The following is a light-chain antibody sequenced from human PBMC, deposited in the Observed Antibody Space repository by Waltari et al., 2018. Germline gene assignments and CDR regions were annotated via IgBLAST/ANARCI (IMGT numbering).Light chain of an antibody. CDR2: GAS. J-gene: IGKJ1*01. V-gene: IGKV3-20*01. CDR3: QHYLRLPVT. Sequence: EFVLTQPQGTLSLSVGEAATVSCRASESVSRALAWYQQKPGQAPRLLIYGASTRATGIPDRFSGSGSGTDFSLTISRLEPDDFAVYYCQHYLRLPVTFGQGTTVEI. CDR1: ESVSRA.